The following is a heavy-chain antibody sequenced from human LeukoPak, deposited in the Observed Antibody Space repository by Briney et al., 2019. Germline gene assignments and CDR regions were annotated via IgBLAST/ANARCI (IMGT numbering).Heavy chain of an antibody. Sequence: GGSLRLSCAASGFTFSTYALGWIRQAPGKGLDFISGISGSGDNIYYADSVKGRFTISRDNSKNTQYLQMSSLRAEDTAVYYCAKGSSGSRSRGNYWGQGTLVTVSS. CDR3: AKGSSGSRSRGNY. V-gene: IGHV3-23*01. J-gene: IGHJ4*02. CDR1: GFTFSTYA. CDR2: ISGSGDNI. D-gene: IGHD1-26*01.